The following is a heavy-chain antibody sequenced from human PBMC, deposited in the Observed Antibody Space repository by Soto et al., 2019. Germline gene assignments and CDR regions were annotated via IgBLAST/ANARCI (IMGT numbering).Heavy chain of an antibody. CDR2: ISAYNANG. Sequence: QIQLLQSGAEVKKPGASVKVTCKASGYTFRNFGISWVRQAPGQGLEWMGWISAYNANGNYAQKFQGRITMTADTSTSTAYMELRSLRSDDTAVYYCARENSYFDYWGQGTLVTVSS. V-gene: IGHV1-18*01. CDR3: ARENSYFDY. J-gene: IGHJ4*02. CDR1: GYTFRNFG.